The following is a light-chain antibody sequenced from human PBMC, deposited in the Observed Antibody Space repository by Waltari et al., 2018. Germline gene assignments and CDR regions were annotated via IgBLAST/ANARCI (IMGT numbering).Light chain of an antibody. CDR2: DAS. J-gene: IGKJ1*01. CDR3: QNYGTLPAT. CDR1: QSVSTY. Sequence: EMVLTHPPGPLSSSPGQGAPPSCRASQSVSTYLAWYQQKPGQAPRLLIYDASTRATGIPDRFSGSGSGTDFSLTISRLESEDFAVYYCQNYGTLPATFGQGTTVEI. V-gene: IGKV3-20*01.